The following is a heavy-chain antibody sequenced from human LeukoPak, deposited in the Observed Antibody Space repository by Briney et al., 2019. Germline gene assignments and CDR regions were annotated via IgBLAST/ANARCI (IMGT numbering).Heavy chain of an antibody. J-gene: IGHJ3*02. CDR1: GYTFTSYY. Sequence: GASVKVSCKASGYTFTSYYMHWVRPAPGQGLEWMGIINPSGGSTSYAQKFQGRVTMTRDTSTSTVYMELSSLRSEDTAVYYCARVRYYYDSSGYYSHDAFDIWGQGTMVTVSS. CDR3: ARVRYYYDSSGYYSHDAFDI. D-gene: IGHD3-22*01. V-gene: IGHV1-46*01. CDR2: INPSGGST.